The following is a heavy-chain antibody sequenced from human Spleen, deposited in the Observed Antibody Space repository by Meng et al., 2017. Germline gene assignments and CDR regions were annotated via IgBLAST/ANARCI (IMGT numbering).Heavy chain of an antibody. CDR1: GGSFSGYY. D-gene: IGHD4-17*01. CDR2: INHSGST. CDR3: ARRYGASAYNWFDP. J-gene: IGHJ5*02. Sequence: QVQLQQWGAGLLKPSEALSLTCAVDGGSFSGYYWSWIRQPPGKGLEWIGEINHSGSTNYNPSLKSRVTISVDTSKNQFSLKLSSVTAADTAVYYCARRYGASAYNWFDPWGQGTLVTVSS. V-gene: IGHV4-34*01.